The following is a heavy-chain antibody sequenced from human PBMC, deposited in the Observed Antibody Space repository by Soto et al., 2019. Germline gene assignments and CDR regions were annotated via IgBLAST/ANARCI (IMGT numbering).Heavy chain of an antibody. CDR3: ARVGVRAARPYYFDY. Sequence: GGSLRLSCAASGFTFSSYAMHWVRQAPGKGLEWVAVISYDGSNKYYADSVKGRFTISRDNSKNTLYLQMNSLRAEDTAVYYCARVGVRAARPYYFDYWGQGTLVTVSS. CDR2: ISYDGSNK. V-gene: IGHV3-30-3*01. D-gene: IGHD6-6*01. CDR1: GFTFSSYA. J-gene: IGHJ4*02.